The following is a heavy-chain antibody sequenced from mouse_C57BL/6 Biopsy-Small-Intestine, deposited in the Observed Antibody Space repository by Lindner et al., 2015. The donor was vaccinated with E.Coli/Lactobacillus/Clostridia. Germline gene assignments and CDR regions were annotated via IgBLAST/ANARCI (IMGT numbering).Heavy chain of an antibody. D-gene: IGHD1-1*01. CDR2: INPGSGGT. Sequence: QLQESGAELARPGASVKLSCKASGYTFTSYGISWVKQRPGQGLEWIGVINPGSGGTNYNEKFKGKATLTADKSSSTAYMQLSSLTSEDSAVYFCARGVLLRTRAMDYWGQGTSVTVSS. CDR3: ARGVLLRTRAMDY. J-gene: IGHJ4*01. CDR1: GYTFTSYG. V-gene: IGHV1-81*01.